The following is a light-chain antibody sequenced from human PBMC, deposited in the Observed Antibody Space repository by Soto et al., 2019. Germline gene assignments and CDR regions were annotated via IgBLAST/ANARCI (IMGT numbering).Light chain of an antibody. J-gene: IGKJ1*01. CDR1: QSVSSY. Sequence: EIVLTQSPATLSLSPGERATLSCRASQSVSSYLAWYQQEPGQAPRLLIYDASNRATGIPARFSGSGSGTDFTLTISSLEPEDFAVYYCQQYGSSPWTFGQGTKVDNK. CDR3: QQYGSSPWT. CDR2: DAS. V-gene: IGKV3-11*01.